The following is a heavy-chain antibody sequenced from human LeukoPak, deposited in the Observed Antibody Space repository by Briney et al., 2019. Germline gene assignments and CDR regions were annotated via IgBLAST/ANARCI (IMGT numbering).Heavy chain of an antibody. CDR1: GYTFNLYD. CDR3: ARAWLRRKFYYYMDV. V-gene: IGHV1-18*01. Sequence: RASVKVSCNASGYTFNLYDVNWVRQAPGQGLERMGWISGFNGHTKYAQNLQDRVTMTTDTSTSTAYMELRSLRSDDTVVYYCARAWLRRKFYYYMDVWGKGTTVTVSS. D-gene: IGHD5-12*01. J-gene: IGHJ6*03. CDR2: ISGFNGHT.